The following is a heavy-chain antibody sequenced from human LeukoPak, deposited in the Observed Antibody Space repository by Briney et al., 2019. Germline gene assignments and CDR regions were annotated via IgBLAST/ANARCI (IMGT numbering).Heavy chain of an antibody. Sequence: SETLSLTCTVSGGSISSSSYYWGWIRQPPGKGLEWIGSIYYSGSTYDNPSLKSRVTISVDTSKNQFSLKLSSVTAADTAVYYCARHRMEWELLPRDWFDLWGQGTLVTVSS. CDR3: ARHRMEWELLPRDWFDL. CDR2: IYYSGST. D-gene: IGHD1-26*01. J-gene: IGHJ5*02. CDR1: GGSISSSSYY. V-gene: IGHV4-39*01.